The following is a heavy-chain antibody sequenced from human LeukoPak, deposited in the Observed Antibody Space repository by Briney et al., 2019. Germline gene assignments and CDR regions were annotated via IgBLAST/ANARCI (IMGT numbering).Heavy chain of an antibody. D-gene: IGHD2-2*01. V-gene: IGHV4-34*01. CDR2: INHSGST. CDR1: GGSFSGYY. J-gene: IGHJ6*02. CDR3: ARLAYNPSYCSSTSCSPLYYYGMDV. Sequence: SETLSLTCAVYGGSFSGYYWSWIRQPPGKGLEWIGEINHSGSTNYNPSLKSRVTISVDTSKNQFSLKLSSVTAADTAVYYCARLAYNPSYCSSTSCSPLYYYGMDVWGQGTTVTVSS.